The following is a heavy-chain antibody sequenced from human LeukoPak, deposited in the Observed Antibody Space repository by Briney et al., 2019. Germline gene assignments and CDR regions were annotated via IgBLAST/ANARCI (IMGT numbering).Heavy chain of an antibody. CDR1: GYTFTSYD. J-gene: IGHJ4*02. D-gene: IGHD3-22*01. Sequence: ASVKVSCKAPGYTFTSYDINWVRQATGQGLEWMGWMNPNSGNTGYAQKFQGRVTMTRNTSISTAYMELSSLRSEDTAVYYCARGRRFYYYDSSGYYPPDYWGQGTLVTVSS. CDR3: ARGRRFYYYDSSGYYPPDY. V-gene: IGHV1-8*01. CDR2: MNPNSGNT.